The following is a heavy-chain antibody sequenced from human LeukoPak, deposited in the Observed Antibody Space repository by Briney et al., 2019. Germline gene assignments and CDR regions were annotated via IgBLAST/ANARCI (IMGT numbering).Heavy chain of an antibody. CDR3: ATKGLSN. CDR1: GGSFSGYY. D-gene: IGHD2-2*01. V-gene: IGHV4-34*01. Sequence: SETLSLTCAVYGGSFSGYYWSWIRQPPGKGLEWIGEINHSGSTNYNPSLKSRVTISVDTSKDQFSLRLNSVTAADTAVYYCATKGLSNWGQGTLVTVSS. J-gene: IGHJ4*02. CDR2: INHSGST.